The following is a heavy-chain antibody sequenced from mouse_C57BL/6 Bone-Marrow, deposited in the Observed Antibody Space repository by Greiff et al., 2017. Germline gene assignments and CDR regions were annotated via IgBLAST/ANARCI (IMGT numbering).Heavy chain of an antibody. CDR3: ARHGGMVTSYFSWYFDV. CDR1: GFTFSSYT. D-gene: IGHD2-10*02. V-gene: IGHV5-9*01. CDR2: ISGGGGNT. Sequence: DVMLVESGGGLVKPGGSLKLSCAASGFTFSSYTMSWVRQTPEKRLEWVATISGGGGNTYYPDSVKGRFTISRDNAKNTLYLQMSSLRSEDTALYYCARHGGMVTSYFSWYFDVWGTGTTVTVSS. J-gene: IGHJ1*03.